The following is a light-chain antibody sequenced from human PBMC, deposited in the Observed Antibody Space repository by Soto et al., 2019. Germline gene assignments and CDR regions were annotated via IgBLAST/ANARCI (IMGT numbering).Light chain of an antibody. CDR2: GAS. J-gene: IGKJ5*01. CDR1: QSVSC. CDR3: QQGSAWPLFT. Sequence: EIVMTQSPATLSVSPGERVTLSCRASQSVSCLAWYQHKPGQPPRLLIYGASTRATGIPARFSGSGSGTDFTLTISSLQSEDSAVYFCQQGSAWPLFTFGQGTRLEIK. V-gene: IGKV3-15*01.